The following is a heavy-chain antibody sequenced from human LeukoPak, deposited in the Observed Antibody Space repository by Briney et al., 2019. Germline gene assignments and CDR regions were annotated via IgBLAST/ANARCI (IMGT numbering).Heavy chain of an antibody. Sequence: SETLSLTCTVSGGSISSYYWSWIRQPAGKGLEWIGRIYTSGSTNYNPSLKSRVTMSVDTSKNQFSLKLSSVTAADTAVYYCARDSSYGSELYNWFDPWGQGTLVTVSS. V-gene: IGHV4-4*07. CDR3: ARDSSYGSELYNWFDP. D-gene: IGHD3-10*01. J-gene: IGHJ5*02. CDR2: IYTSGST. CDR1: GGSISSYY.